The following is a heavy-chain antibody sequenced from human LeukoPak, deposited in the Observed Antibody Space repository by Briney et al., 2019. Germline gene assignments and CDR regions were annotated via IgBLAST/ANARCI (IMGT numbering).Heavy chain of an antibody. CDR1: GGTFSSYA. CDR3: ARVPIVGATPFDY. D-gene: IGHD1-26*01. Sequence: SVKVSCKASGGTFSSYAISWVRQAPGQGLEWMGGIIPIFGTANYAQKFQGRVTITADESTSTAYMELSSLRSEDTAVYYCARVPIVGATPFDYWGQGTLVTVSS. CDR2: IIPIFGTA. V-gene: IGHV1-69*13. J-gene: IGHJ4*02.